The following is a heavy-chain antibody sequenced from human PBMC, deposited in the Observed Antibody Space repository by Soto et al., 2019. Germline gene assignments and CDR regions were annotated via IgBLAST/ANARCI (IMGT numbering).Heavy chain of an antibody. CDR2: IIPIFGIS. CDR1: GGTFTTYA. J-gene: IGHJ4*02. Sequence: QVQLVQSGAEVKKPGSSVKVSCKASGGTFTTYAISWFRQAPGQGLEWMGGIIPIFGISNYAQKFQGRVTISADDSTSTAYKELSSLSSEDTAVYSCAGGDGYNFFLGGNYCGQGTLVTVSS. D-gene: IGHD5-12*01. V-gene: IGHV1-69*01. CDR3: AGGDGYNFFLGGNY.